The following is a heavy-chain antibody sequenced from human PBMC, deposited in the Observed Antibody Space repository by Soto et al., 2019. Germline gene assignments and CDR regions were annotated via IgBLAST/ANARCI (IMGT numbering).Heavy chain of an antibody. CDR3: ARDRGEYYDFWSGYYLRHDY. CDR1: GYTFTSYG. J-gene: IGHJ4*02. D-gene: IGHD3-3*01. V-gene: IGHV1-18*01. CDR2: ISAYNGNT. Sequence: ASVKVSCKASGYTFTSYGISWVRQAPGQGLEWMGWISAYNGNTNYAQKLQGRVTMTTDTSTSTAYMELRSLRSDDTAVYYCARDRGEYYDFWSGYYLRHDYWGQGTLVTVSS.